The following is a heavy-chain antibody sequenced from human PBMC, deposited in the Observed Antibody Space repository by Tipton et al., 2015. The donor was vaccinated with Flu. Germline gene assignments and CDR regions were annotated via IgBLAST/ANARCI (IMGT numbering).Heavy chain of an antibody. D-gene: IGHD3-22*01. CDR3: ARVGGDYRDTSGFIPWFDH. Sequence: LRLSCSVSGDSMSIGGYYWTWIRQRPGKGPEWIGYIYYSGRSLYTPSLKSRLTISVDKSKNQFSLRLSSVTAADTAVYYCARVGGDYRDTSGFIPWFDHWGKGTLVNVSS. J-gene: IGHJ5*02. CDR2: IYYSGRS. V-gene: IGHV4-31*03. CDR1: GDSMSIGGYY.